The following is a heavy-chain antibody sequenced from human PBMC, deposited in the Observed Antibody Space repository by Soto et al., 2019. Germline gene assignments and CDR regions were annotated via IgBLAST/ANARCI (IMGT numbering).Heavy chain of an antibody. J-gene: IGHJ4*02. Sequence: GASVKVSCEASGGTFSSYGFNWVRQAPGQGLEWVGGIIPIFNTANYAQKFQGRVTITADESTSTAYMELSSLRPEDTAVYYCANTRVNYGGIPYNFDAWGQGTLVTVSS. D-gene: IGHD4-17*01. CDR2: IIPIFNTA. CDR3: ANTRVNYGGIPYNFDA. V-gene: IGHV1-69*13. CDR1: GGTFSSYG.